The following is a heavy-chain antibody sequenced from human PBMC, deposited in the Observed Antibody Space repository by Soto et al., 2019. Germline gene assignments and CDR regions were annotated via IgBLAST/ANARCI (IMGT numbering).Heavy chain of an antibody. CDR1: GFTFSSYW. Sequence: GGSLRLSCAASGFTFSSYWMSWVRQAPGKGLEWVANIKQDGSEKYYVDSVKGRFTISRDNAKNSLYLQMNSLRAEDTAVYYCARERTVTTGYYGMDVWGQGTTVTVSS. CDR2: IKQDGSEK. V-gene: IGHV3-7*01. D-gene: IGHD4-4*01. CDR3: ARERTVTTGYYGMDV. J-gene: IGHJ6*02.